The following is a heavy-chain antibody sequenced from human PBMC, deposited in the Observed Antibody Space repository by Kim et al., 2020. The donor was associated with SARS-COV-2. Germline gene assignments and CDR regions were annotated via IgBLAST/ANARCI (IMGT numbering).Heavy chain of an antibody. D-gene: IGHD6-13*01. CDR3: ARHQGYSSSFLSY. Sequence: YNPSRKGRVPISVDTSKNQFSLKLSSVTAADTAVYYCARHQGYSSSFLSYWGQGTLVTVSS. V-gene: IGHV4-39*01. J-gene: IGHJ4*02.